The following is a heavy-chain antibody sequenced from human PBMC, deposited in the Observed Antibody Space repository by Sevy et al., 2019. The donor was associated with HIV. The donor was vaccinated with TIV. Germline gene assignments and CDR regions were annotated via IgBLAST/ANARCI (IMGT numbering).Heavy chain of an antibody. CDR2: SYTRGSP. Sequence: SETLSLTCTVSGGSISSYYWSWIRQPAGKGLEGLGVSYTRGSPNYNPSPKGRVTISVDTSKNQFSLKLSSVTAADTAVYYCARDKTIVGATPRYYYYYGMDVWGQGTTVTVSS. J-gene: IGHJ6*02. CDR1: GGSISSYY. V-gene: IGHV4-4*07. CDR3: ARDKTIVGATPRYYYYYGMDV. D-gene: IGHD1-26*01.